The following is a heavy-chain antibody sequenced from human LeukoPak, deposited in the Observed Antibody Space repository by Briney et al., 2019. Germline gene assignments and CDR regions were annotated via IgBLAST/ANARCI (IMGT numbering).Heavy chain of an antibody. V-gene: IGHV3-74*01. CDR1: GFTFSSYA. CDR3: LGRKDTSMDY. J-gene: IGHJ4*02. Sequence: SGGSLRLSCAASGFTFSSYAMSWVRQAPGKGLVWVSRINADGSSTNYADSVKGRFTISRDNAKNTLYLQMNSLRAEDTAVYYCLGRKDTSMDYWGQGTLVTVSS. D-gene: IGHD5-18*01. CDR2: INADGSST.